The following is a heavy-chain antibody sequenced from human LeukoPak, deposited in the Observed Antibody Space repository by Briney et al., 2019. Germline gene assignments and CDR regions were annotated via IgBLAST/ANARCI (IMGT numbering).Heavy chain of an antibody. J-gene: IGHJ4*02. D-gene: IGHD3-3*01. Sequence: SETLSLTCTVSGDSISSSYWSWIRQPPGKGLEWIGYIYYSGSTNYNPSLQSRVTISVDTSKHQFSLKLISVTAADTAVYYCARSNVETKIDYWGQGTLVTVSS. CDR3: ARSNVETKIDY. CDR1: GDSISSSY. CDR2: IYYSGST. V-gene: IGHV4-59*01.